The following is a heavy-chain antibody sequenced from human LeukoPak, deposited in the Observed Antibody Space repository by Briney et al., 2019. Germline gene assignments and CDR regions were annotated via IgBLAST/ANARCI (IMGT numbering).Heavy chain of an antibody. V-gene: IGHV1-69*04. J-gene: IGHJ6*02. D-gene: IGHD1-26*01. CDR1: GGTFSSYA. Sequence: SVKVSCKASGGTFSSYAISWVRQAPGQGLEWMGRIIPILGIANYAQKFQGRVTITADKSTSTAYMELSSLRSEDTAVYYCARDRSGIVGDYYYYGMDVWGQGTTVTVSS. CDR2: IIPILGIA. CDR3: ARDRSGIVGDYYYYGMDV.